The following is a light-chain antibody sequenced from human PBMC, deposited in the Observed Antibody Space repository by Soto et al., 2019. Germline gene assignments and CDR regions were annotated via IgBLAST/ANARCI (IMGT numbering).Light chain of an antibody. CDR3: QKYNSAPLT. CDR2: ATS. V-gene: IGKV1-27*01. CDR1: QGIAPY. Sequence: DVQMTQSPSSLSAFVGDRVTITCRASQGIAPYLAWFQQKPGKVPKLLIYATSTLQSGVPSRFSGSGSGTDFTLTMNSRQPEDVGTYYWQKYNSAPLTFGGGTKVEIK. J-gene: IGKJ4*01.